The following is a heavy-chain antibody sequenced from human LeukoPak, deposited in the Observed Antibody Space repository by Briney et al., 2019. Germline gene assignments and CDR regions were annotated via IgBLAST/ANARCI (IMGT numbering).Heavy chain of an antibody. CDR2: ISGSGGST. D-gene: IGHD3-22*01. V-gene: IGHV3-23*01. J-gene: IGHJ4*02. Sequence: GGSLRLSCAASGFTFSSYAMSWVRQAPGKGLEWVSAISGSGGSTYYADSVKGRFTISRDNSKNTLYLQMNSLRAEDTAVYYCAKGGNYYYDSSGSAPDYWGQGTLVTVSS. CDR1: GFTFSSYA. CDR3: AKGGNYYYDSSGSAPDY.